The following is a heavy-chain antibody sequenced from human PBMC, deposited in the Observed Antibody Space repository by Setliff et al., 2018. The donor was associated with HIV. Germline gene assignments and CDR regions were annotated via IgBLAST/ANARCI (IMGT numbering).Heavy chain of an antibody. CDR3: AICGAGEWHLYMDV. Sequence: GASVKVSCKASGGTFSSYTINWVRQAPGQGLEWMGRSIPILGIGNDEQAQKFKGRVTFTADKSTSTVYMELSSLRSEDTAVYYCAICGAGEWHLYMDVWGKGTAVTVSS. V-gene: IGHV1-69*02. CDR2: SIPILGIG. D-gene: IGHD3-16*01. CDR1: GGTFSSYT. J-gene: IGHJ6*03.